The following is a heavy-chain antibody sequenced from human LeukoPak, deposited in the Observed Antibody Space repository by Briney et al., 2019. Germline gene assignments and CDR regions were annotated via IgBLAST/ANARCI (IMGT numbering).Heavy chain of an antibody. CDR1: GYTFTGYY. CDR2: INPNSGGT. Sequence: ASVKVSCKASGYTFTGYYMHWVRQAPGQGLEWMGWINPNSGGTNYAQKFQGRVTMTRDTSISTAYVELSRLRSDDTAVYYCARDRPDRDSGSYYFDYWGQGTLVTVSS. CDR3: ARDRPDRDSGSYYFDY. V-gene: IGHV1-2*02. J-gene: IGHJ4*02. D-gene: IGHD1-26*01.